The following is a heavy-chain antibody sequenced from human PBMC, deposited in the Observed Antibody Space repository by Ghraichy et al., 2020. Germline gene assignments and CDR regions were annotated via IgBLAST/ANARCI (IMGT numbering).Heavy chain of an antibody. CDR2: INHSGST. Sequence: SETLSLTCAVYGGSFSGYYWSWIRQPPGKGLEWIGEINHSGSTNYNPSLKSRVTISVDTSKNQFSLKLSSVTAADTAVYYCARTSVAGWTDAFDIWGQGTMVTVSS. V-gene: IGHV4-34*01. CDR1: GGSFSGYY. J-gene: IGHJ3*02. D-gene: IGHD6-19*01. CDR3: ARTSVAGWTDAFDI.